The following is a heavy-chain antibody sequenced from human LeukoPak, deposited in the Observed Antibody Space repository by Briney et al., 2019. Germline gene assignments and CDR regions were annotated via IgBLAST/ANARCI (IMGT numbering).Heavy chain of an antibody. CDR3: AKDRSLRVNGMDV. Sequence: PGGSLRLSCPASGSIFSTYFMHWFRQAPGKGLEWLVVISYDGSNKYCADSVKGRFTISRDNSKNTLYLQMNSLRAEDTAVYYCAKDRSLRVNGMDVWGQGTTVTVSS. J-gene: IGHJ6*02. CDR1: GSIFSTYF. V-gene: IGHV3-30*18. CDR2: ISYDGSNK. D-gene: IGHD1-26*01.